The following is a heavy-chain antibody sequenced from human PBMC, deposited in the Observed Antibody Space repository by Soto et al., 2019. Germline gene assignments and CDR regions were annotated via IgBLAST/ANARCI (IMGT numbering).Heavy chain of an antibody. D-gene: IGHD3-3*01. Sequence: SETLSLTCTVSGGSISSYYWSWIRQPAGKGLEWIGRIYTSGSTNYNPSLNSRVTMSVDTSKHQFSLKLSSVTAADTAVYYCARTDFWSGYYYYYGMDVWCQGTTVT. J-gene: IGHJ6*02. V-gene: IGHV4-4*07. CDR3: ARTDFWSGYYYYYGMDV. CDR2: IYTSGST. CDR1: GGSISSYY.